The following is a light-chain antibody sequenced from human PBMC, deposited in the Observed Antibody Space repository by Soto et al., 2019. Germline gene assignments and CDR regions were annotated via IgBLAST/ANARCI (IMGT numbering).Light chain of an antibody. CDR1: QSINSY. V-gene: IGKV1-39*01. Sequence: QMTQSASAVSASVGDRVTITCVSSQSINSYLNWYVQKPGKAPKLLIYAASKLQSGVPSRFSASGSGTDFTLTISSLQPEDFATYYCQQSYSTPRPFGQGTKVDI. CDR3: QQSYSTPRP. J-gene: IGKJ1*01. CDR2: AAS.